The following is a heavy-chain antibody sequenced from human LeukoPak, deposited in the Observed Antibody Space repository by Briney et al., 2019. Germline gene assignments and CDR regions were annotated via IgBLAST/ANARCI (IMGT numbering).Heavy chain of an antibody. CDR3: ARLERGANYYGMDV. D-gene: IGHD1-1*01. Sequence: ASVKVSCEASGYTFTSYAMHWVRQAPGQRLEWMGWINAGNGNTKYSQKFQGRVTITRDTSASTAYMELSSLRSEDTAVYYCARLERGANYYGMDVWGQGTTVTVSS. CDR1: GYTFTSYA. V-gene: IGHV1-3*01. CDR2: INAGNGNT. J-gene: IGHJ6*02.